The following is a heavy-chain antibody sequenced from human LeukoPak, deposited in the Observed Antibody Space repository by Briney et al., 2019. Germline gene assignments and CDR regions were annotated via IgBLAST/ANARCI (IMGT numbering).Heavy chain of an antibody. CDR3: ARSCSSTSCYFDY. J-gene: IGHJ4*02. CDR1: GYSFTSYR. V-gene: IGHV5-51*01. Sequence: GESLKISCKGSGYSFTSYRIGWVRQMPGKGLEWMGIIYPGDSDTRYSPSFQGQVTISADKSISTAYLQWSSLKASDTAMYYCARSCSSTSCYFDYWGQGTLVTVSS. D-gene: IGHD2-2*01. CDR2: IYPGDSDT.